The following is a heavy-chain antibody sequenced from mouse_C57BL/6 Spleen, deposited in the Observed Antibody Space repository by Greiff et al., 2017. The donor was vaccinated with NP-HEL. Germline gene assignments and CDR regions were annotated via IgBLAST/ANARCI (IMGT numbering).Heavy chain of an antibody. Sequence: VQLQQPGAELVKPGASVKLSCKASGYTFTSYWMQWVKQRPGQGLEWIGEIDPSDSYTNYNQKFKGKATLTVDTSSSTAYMQLSSLTSEDSAVYYCSRLRLLRAMDYWGQGTSVTVSS. D-gene: IGHD1-1*01. J-gene: IGHJ4*01. V-gene: IGHV1-50*01. CDR3: SRLRLLRAMDY. CDR1: GYTFTSYW. CDR2: IDPSDSYT.